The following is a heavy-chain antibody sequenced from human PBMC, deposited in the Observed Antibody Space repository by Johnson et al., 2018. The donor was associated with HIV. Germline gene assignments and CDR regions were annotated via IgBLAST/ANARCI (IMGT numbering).Heavy chain of an antibody. CDR1: GFTFSSYA. Sequence: VQLVESGGGVVQPGGSLRLSCAASGFTFSSYAMHWVRQAPGKGLEYVSAISSNGGSTYYANSVKGRFTISRDNSKNTLYLQMNSMRAEDTAIYYCAKVDDLATMIVGDAFDIWGQGTMVTVSP. J-gene: IGHJ3*02. CDR3: AKVDDLATMIVGDAFDI. D-gene: IGHD5-12*01. V-gene: IGHV3-64*01. CDR2: ISSNGGST.